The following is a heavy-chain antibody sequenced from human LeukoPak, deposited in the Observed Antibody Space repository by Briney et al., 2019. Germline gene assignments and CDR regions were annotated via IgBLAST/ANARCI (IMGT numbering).Heavy chain of an antibody. CDR1: GFIFSTSA. V-gene: IGHV3-23*01. CDR3: AKDRYDTSVWPYYYAMDV. CDR2: ITASGTT. J-gene: IGHJ6*02. D-gene: IGHD3-22*01. Sequence: GGSLRLSCAASGFIFSTSAMTWVHQAPGKGLDWVSYITASGTTYYADSVKGRFTISRDISNNTLYLQMNGLRAEDTALYYCAKDRYDTSVWPYYYAMDVWGQGTTVTVSS.